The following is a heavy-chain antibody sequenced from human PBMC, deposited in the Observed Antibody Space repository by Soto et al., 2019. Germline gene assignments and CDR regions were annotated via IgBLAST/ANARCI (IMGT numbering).Heavy chain of an antibody. Sequence: GGSLRLSCAGSGYNFGGFWMHCVRQAPGKGLVWVSRIDNGGTNTVYADAVKGRFTISRDNAKNTLYLQMNSLRAEDTAVYYCAKDRGRPDAFNIWGQGTMVTVSS. CDR3: AKDRGRPDAFNI. D-gene: IGHD3-10*01. V-gene: IGHV3-74*01. CDR1: GYNFGGFW. CDR2: IDNGGTNT. J-gene: IGHJ3*02.